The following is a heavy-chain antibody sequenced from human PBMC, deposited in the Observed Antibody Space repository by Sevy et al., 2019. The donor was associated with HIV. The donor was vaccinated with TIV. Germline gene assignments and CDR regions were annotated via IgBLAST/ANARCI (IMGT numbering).Heavy chain of an antibody. CDR3: VAANTWQDY. V-gene: IGHV3-74*01. D-gene: IGHD2-15*01. CDR1: GFTFSSYW. J-gene: IGHJ4*02. CDR2: VNGDGSST. Sequence: GGSLRLSCAASGFTFSSYWMHWVRQAPGKGPVWVSGVNGDGSSTNYADSVKGRFTMSRDSAKNTLYLQMNSLRAEDTAVYFCVAANTWQDYWGQGTLVTVSS.